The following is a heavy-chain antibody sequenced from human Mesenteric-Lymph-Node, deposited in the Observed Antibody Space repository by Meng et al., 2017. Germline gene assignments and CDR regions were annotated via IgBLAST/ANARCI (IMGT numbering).Heavy chain of an antibody. CDR3: ANDVTSYSTSWYFAFDI. D-gene: IGHD6-13*01. J-gene: IGHJ3*02. Sequence: SLKISCAASGFTFDDYAMHWVRQAPGKGLEWVSGISWNSVIIGHADSVKGRFTISRDNAKNSLYLQLNRLRAGDTALYYCANDVTSYSTSWYFAFDIWGQGTMVTVSS. CDR2: ISWNSVII. V-gene: IGHV3-9*01. CDR1: GFTFDDYA.